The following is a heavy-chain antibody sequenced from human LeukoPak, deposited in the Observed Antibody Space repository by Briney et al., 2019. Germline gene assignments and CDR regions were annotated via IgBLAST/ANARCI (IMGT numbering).Heavy chain of an antibody. V-gene: IGHV1-8*01. CDR3: ARGTFLSRLDTVAAPNKEAIDASDI. J-gene: IGHJ3*02. Sequence: GASVKVSCKASGYTFTSYDINWVRQATGQGLEWMGWMNPNSGNTGYAQKFQGRVTMTRNTSISTAYMELSSLRSEDTAVYYCARGTFLSRLDTVAAPNKEAIDASDIWGQGTMVTVSS. CDR2: MNPNSGNT. CDR1: GYTFTSYD. D-gene: IGHD5-12*01.